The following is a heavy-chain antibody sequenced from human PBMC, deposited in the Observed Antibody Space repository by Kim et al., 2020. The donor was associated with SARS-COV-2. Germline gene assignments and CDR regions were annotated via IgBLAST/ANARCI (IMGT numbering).Heavy chain of an antibody. CDR3: ATGRYFSAFDI. V-gene: IGHV3-74*01. CDR2: INSDGSST. D-gene: IGHD1-26*01. Sequence: GGSLRLSCAASGFTFSSYWMHWVRQAPEKGLVWVSRINSDGSSTNYADSVKGRFTISRDNAKNTLYLQMNSLRAEDTAVYYCATGRYFSAFDIWGQGTMVTVSS. CDR1: GFTFSSYW. J-gene: IGHJ3*02.